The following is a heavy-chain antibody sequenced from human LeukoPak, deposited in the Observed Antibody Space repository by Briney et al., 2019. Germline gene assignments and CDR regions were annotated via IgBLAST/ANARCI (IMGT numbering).Heavy chain of an antibody. CDR2: IHPGDSDT. V-gene: IGHV5-51*01. J-gene: IGHJ4*02. CDR3: ARRKGDGYNSPFDY. D-gene: IGHD5-24*01. CDR1: GYSFTNYW. Sequence: GESLKISCKGSGYSFTNYWIGWVRQMPGKGLEWMGIIHPGDSDTRYSPSFQGQVTISADKSINTAYLQWTSLKASDTAMYYCARRKGDGYNSPFDYWGQGTLVTVSS.